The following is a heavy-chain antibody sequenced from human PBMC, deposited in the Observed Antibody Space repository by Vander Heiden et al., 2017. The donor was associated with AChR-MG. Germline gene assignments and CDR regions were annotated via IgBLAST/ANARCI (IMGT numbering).Heavy chain of an antibody. D-gene: IGHD3-10*01. CDR3: ARAGGSGSLNYYGMDV. J-gene: IGHJ6*02. V-gene: IGHV3-48*02. CDR2: ISSSSSTI. CDR1: GFTFSSYS. Sequence: EVQLVESGGGLVQTGGSLRLSCAASGFTFSSYSMNWVRQAPGKGLEWVSYISSSSSTIYYADSVKGRFTISRDNAKNSLYLQMNSLRDEDTAVYYCARAGGSGSLNYYGMDVWGQGTTVTVSS.